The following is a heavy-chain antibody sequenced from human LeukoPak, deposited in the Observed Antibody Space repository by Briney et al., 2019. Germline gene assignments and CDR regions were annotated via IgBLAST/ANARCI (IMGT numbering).Heavy chain of an antibody. V-gene: IGHV3-11*01. J-gene: IGHJ4*02. CDR3: AGALITMVRGAYSPYYFDY. D-gene: IGHD3-10*01. Sequence: GGSLRLSCAASGFTFSDYYMSWIRQAPGKGLEWVSYISSSGSTIYYADSVKGRFTISRDNAKNSLYLQMNSLRAEDTAVYYCAGALITMVRGAYSPYYFDYWGQGTLVTVSS. CDR2: ISSSGSTI. CDR1: GFTFSDYY.